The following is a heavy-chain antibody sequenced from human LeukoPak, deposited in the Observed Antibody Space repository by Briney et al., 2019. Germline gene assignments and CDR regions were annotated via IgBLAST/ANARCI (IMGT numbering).Heavy chain of an antibody. V-gene: IGHV3-48*03. CDR2: ISSSGSTI. CDR1: GFTFSSYE. D-gene: IGHD7-27*01. Sequence: GGSLRLSCAASGFTFSSYEMNWVRQAPGKGLEWVSYISSSGSTIYYADSVKGRFTISRDNAKNSLYLQVNSLRAEDTAVYYCARDPESNWGDYWGQGTLVTVSS. J-gene: IGHJ4*02. CDR3: ARDPESNWGDY.